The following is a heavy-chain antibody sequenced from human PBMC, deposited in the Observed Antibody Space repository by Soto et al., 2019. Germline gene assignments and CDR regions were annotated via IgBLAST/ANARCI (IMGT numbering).Heavy chain of an antibody. J-gene: IGHJ4*02. CDR1: GYTFTSYA. V-gene: IGHV1-3*01. D-gene: IGHD6-19*01. CDR3: ARFSSGWSSFDY. Sequence: QVQLVQSGAEVKKPGASVKVSCKASGYTFTSYAMHWVRQAPGQRLEWMGWINAGNGNTKYSQKFQGRVTITRDTSASTAYMELSSLRSEDTAVYYCARFSSGWSSFDYWGQRTLVTVSS. CDR2: INAGNGNT.